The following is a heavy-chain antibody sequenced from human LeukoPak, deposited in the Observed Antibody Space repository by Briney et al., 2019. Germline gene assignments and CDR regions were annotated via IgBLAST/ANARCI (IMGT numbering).Heavy chain of an antibody. Sequence: GGSLRLSCAASGFTFSSYAMSWVRQAPGKELEWVSTISGSGGSTYYADSVKGRFTISRDNSKNTLYLQLNSLRAEDTAVYYCARIFSSAWGELGYWGQGTLVTVSS. J-gene: IGHJ4*02. D-gene: IGHD6-19*01. CDR2: ISGSGGST. V-gene: IGHV3-23*01. CDR1: GFTFSSYA. CDR3: ARIFSSAWGELGY.